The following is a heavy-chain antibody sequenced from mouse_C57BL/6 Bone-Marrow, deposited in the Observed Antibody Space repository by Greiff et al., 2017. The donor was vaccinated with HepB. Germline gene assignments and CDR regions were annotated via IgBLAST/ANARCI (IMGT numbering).Heavy chain of an antibody. CDR1: GFSLSTFGMG. J-gene: IGHJ1*03. CDR3: ARLITTVVAAYWYFDV. D-gene: IGHD1-1*01. V-gene: IGHV8-8*01. Sequence: LQQSGPGILQPSQTLSLTCSFSGFSLSTFGMGVGWIRQPSGKGLEWLAHIWWDDDKYYNPALKSRLTISKDTSKNQVFLKIANVDTADTATYYCARLITTVVAAYWYFDVWGTGTTVTVSS. CDR2: IWWDDDK.